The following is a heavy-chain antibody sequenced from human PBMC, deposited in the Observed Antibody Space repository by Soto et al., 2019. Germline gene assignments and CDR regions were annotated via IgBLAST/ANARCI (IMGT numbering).Heavy chain of an antibody. CDR1: GGSISNGNYY. Sequence: SETLSLTCTVSGGSISNGNYYWSWIRQPPRKGLEWIGYIHYSGSTYYNPSLKSRVTISLDTSKNQFSLKLSSVTAADTAVYYCATEIAATGRWIDYWGQGTLVTVSS. CDR2: IHYSGST. CDR3: ATEIAATGRWIDY. D-gene: IGHD6-13*01. J-gene: IGHJ4*02. V-gene: IGHV4-30-4*01.